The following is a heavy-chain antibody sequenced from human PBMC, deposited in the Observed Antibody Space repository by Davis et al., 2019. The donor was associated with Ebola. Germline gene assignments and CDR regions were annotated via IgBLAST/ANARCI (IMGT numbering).Heavy chain of an antibody. J-gene: IGHJ5*02. Sequence: SETLSLTCAVSAGSISSAGYSWSCIRQPPGQGLEWLGYIHHSRSTYYNPSLKSRVTISVDTSKNQFSLKLSSVTAAATAVYYFARKIVVVPAAIRGGWFDPWGQGTLVTVSS. D-gene: IGHD2-2*02. CDR2: IHHSRST. V-gene: IGHV4-30-2*02. CDR1: AGSISSAGYS. CDR3: ARKIVVVPAAIRGGWFDP.